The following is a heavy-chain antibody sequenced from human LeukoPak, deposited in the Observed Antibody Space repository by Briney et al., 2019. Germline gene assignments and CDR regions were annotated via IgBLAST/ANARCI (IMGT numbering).Heavy chain of an antibody. CDR3: AGGRANYYDSSGSARTFDS. J-gene: IGHJ3*02. Sequence: SETLSLTCAVYGGSFSGYYCSWIRQPPGKGLEWIGEINHSGSTNYNPSLKSRVTISVDTSKNQFSLKLSSVTAADTAVYYCAGGRANYYDSSGSARTFDSWGHGAMVTVSS. CDR1: GGSFSGYY. V-gene: IGHV4-34*01. D-gene: IGHD3-22*01. CDR2: INHSGST.